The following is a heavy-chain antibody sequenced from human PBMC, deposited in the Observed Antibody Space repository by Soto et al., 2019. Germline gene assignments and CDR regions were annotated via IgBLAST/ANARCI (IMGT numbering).Heavy chain of an antibody. Sequence: GASVKVSCKASGGTFSSYAISWVRQAPGQGLEWMGGIIPIFGTATYAQKFQGRVTITADESTSTAYMELSSLRSEDTAVYYCARIDIVVVVAADYYYYYGMDVWGQGTTVTVSS. CDR2: IIPIFGTA. D-gene: IGHD2-15*01. V-gene: IGHV1-69*13. CDR3: ARIDIVVVVAADYYYYYGMDV. CDR1: GGTFSSYA. J-gene: IGHJ6*02.